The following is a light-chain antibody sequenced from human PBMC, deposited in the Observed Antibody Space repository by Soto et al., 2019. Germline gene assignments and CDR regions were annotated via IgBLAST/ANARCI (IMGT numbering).Light chain of an antibody. CDR1: QSVTRDY. CDR3: QRYDTSPT. CDR2: GAS. V-gene: IGKV3-20*01. J-gene: IGKJ1*01. Sequence: EIVLTQSPGTLSLSPGEGATLSCRASQSVTRDYLAWYQQKAGQPPRLLIFGASIRATGIPDRFSGSDSGTDFTLSISRLEPEDFAVYYCQRYDTSPTFGQGTTVEIK.